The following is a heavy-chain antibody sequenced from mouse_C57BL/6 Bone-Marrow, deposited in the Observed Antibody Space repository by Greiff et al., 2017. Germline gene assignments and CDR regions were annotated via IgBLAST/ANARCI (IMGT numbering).Heavy chain of an antibody. J-gene: IGHJ4*01. D-gene: IGHD2-3*01. CDR1: GYTFTSYW. V-gene: IGHV1-69*01. CDR2: IDPSDSYT. Sequence: VQLQQPGAELVMPGASVKLSCKASGYTFTSYWMHWVKQRPGQGLEWIGEIDPSDSYTNYNQKVKGKSTLTVDKSSRTAYMQLSSLTSEDSAVYYCARNYDGSMDYWGQGTSVTVSS. CDR3: ARNYDGSMDY.